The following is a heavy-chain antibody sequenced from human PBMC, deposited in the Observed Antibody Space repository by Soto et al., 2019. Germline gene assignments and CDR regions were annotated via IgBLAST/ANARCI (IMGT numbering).Heavy chain of an antibody. Sequence: GGSLKLSCAASGFTFRSCAMGWVRQAPWKGLEWVSDIIDSGASTYYADSVKGRFTISRDNSKSTLYLQMNSLRAEDTALYYCAKGRSYYYYYGVDVWGQGTTVTVSS. CDR2: IIDSGAST. V-gene: IGHV3-23*01. CDR3: AKGRSYYYYYGVDV. J-gene: IGHJ6*02. CDR1: GFTFRSCA.